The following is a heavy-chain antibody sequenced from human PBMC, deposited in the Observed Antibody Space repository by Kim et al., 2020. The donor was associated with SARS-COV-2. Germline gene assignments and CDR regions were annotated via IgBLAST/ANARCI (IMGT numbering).Heavy chain of an antibody. J-gene: IGHJ2*01. D-gene: IGHD3-16*01. CDR2: IYSGGGT. CDR3: ASGKTWGPPGSDL. CDR1: GFSVSVNY. Sequence: GGSLRLSCAASGFSVSVNYMNWVRQAPGKGLEWVSLIYSGGGTYYADSVKGRFTISRDNSNNTLFLQMKSLRAEDTGVYYCASGKTWGPPGSDLWGRGTLVIVST. V-gene: IGHV3-53*01.